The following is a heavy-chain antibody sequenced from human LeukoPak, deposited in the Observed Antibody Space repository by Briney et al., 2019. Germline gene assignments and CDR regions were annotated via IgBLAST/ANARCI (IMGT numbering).Heavy chain of an antibody. CDR2: INHSGST. D-gene: IGHD5-18*01. CDR3: AREGRVRYSYGRYDPRKVTAGSFDY. CDR1: GGSFSGYY. J-gene: IGHJ4*02. V-gene: IGHV4-34*01. Sequence: PSETLSLTCAVYGGSFSGYYWSWIRQPPGKGLEWIGEINHSGSTNYNPSLKSRVTISVDTSKNQFSLKLSSVTAADTAVYYCAREGRVRYSYGRYDPRKVTAGSFDYWGQGTLVTVSS.